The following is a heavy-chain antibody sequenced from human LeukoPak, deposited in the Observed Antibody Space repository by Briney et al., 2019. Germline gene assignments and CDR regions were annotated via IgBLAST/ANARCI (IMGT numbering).Heavy chain of an antibody. CDR1: GYTFTSYG. CDR3: ARDEARYSSGYYPNWFDP. CDR2: ISGYNGYT. J-gene: IGHJ5*02. V-gene: IGHV1-18*01. Sequence: ASVKVSCKASGYTFTSYGINWVRQAPGQGLEWMGWISGYNGYTHYANNHQGRVTMTTDTSTSTAYMELRSLRSDDTAVYYCARDEARYSSGYYPNWFDPWGQGTLVTVSS. D-gene: IGHD3-22*01.